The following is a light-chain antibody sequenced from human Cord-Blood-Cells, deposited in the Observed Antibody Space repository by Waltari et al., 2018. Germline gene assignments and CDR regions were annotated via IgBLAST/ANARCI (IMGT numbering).Light chain of an antibody. J-gene: IGLJ3*02. V-gene: IGLV2-23*01. CDR2: EGS. CDR3: CSYAGSSTWV. Sequence: QSALTQPASMSGSPGQSITISCTGTSSDVGSYNLVSWYQQHPGKAPKPMIYEGSKRPSGVSNRFSGSKSGNTASLTSSGLQAEDEADYYCCSYAGSSTWVFGGGTKLTVL. CDR1: SSDVGSYNL.